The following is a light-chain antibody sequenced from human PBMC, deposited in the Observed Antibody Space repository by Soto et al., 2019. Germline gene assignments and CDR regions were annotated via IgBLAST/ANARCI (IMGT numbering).Light chain of an antibody. CDR3: CSYAGSRTYVV. CDR2: EGS. Sequence: QSVLTQPASVSGSPGQSITISCTGTSSDVGSYNLVSWYQQHPGKAPKLMIYEGSKRPSGVSNRFSGSKSGNTASLTISGRQAEDEADYYCCSYAGSRTYVVFGGGTQLTVL. V-gene: IGLV2-23*01. J-gene: IGLJ2*01. CDR1: SSDVGSYNL.